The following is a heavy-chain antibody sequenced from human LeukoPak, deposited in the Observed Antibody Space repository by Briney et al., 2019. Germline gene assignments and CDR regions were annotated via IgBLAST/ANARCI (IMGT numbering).Heavy chain of an antibody. CDR3: VRHGLGSSWFGFDY. J-gene: IGHJ4*02. CDR1: GYSFTSYW. CDR2: IYPGDSDP. Sequence: PGESLKISCKGSGYSFTSYWIAWVRQMPGKGLEWMGIIYPGDSDPRYSPSFQGQVTVSADKSISTAYLQWSSLKASDSAMYYCVRHGLGSSWFGFDYWGQGTLVTVSS. D-gene: IGHD6-13*01. V-gene: IGHV5-51*01.